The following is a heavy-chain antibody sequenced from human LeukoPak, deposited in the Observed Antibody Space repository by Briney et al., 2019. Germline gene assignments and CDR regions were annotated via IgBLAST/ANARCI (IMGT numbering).Heavy chain of an antibody. CDR1: GFTFSSYA. Sequence: GGSLRLSCAASGFTFSSYAMHWVRQAPGKGLEWVAVISYDGSNKYYADSVKGRFTISRDNSKNTLYLQMNSLRAEDTAVYYCARIVASNSFDYWGQGTLVIASS. CDR3: ARIVASNSFDY. D-gene: IGHD5-12*01. CDR2: ISYDGSNK. J-gene: IGHJ4*02. V-gene: IGHV3-30-3*01.